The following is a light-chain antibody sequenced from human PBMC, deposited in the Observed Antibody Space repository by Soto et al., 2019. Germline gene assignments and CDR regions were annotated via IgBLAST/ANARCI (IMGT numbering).Light chain of an antibody. Sequence: DIQLTQSPSFLSASVGDRVTITCRASQGISSYLAWYQQKPGKAPKLLIYAASTLQSGVPSRFSGSGSGTEFTLTISSLPPEDFAAYYGQQLNSFPLTFGQGTRLEIK. CDR1: QGISSY. CDR2: AAS. J-gene: IGKJ5*01. CDR3: QQLNSFPLT. V-gene: IGKV1-9*01.